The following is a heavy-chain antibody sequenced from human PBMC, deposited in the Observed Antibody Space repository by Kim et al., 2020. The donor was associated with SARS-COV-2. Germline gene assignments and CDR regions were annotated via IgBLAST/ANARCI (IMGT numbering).Heavy chain of an antibody. V-gene: IGHV3-30*03. Sequence: GGSLRLSCAASGFTFSSYGMHWVRQAPGKGLEWVAVISYDGTNKYYADSVKGRFTISRDNSMNTLYLEMNSLRSEDTAVYYCARTISGCAGDYWGQGTLV. CDR3: ARTISGCAGDY. D-gene: IGHD6-19*01. CDR2: ISYDGTNK. CDR1: GFTFSSYG. J-gene: IGHJ4*02.